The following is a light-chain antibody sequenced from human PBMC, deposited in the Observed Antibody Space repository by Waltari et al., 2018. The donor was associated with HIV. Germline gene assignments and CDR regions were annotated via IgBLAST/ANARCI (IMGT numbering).Light chain of an antibody. CDR3: SSYTTRSTPDPNWV. V-gene: IGLV2-14*01. Sequence: QSVLTQPASVSGSPGQSITISCPGTTSDVGGYNYVSWYQQHPGKAPKLMIFEVSNRPSGVSNRFSGSKSVNTASLTISGLQAEDEADYYCSSYTTRSTPDPNWVFGGGTKLTVL. CDR1: TSDVGGYNY. J-gene: IGLJ3*02. CDR2: EVS.